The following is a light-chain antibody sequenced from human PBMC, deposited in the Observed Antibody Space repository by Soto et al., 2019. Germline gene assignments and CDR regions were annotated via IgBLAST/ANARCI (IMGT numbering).Light chain of an antibody. J-gene: IGKJ1*01. CDR1: QSVSSN. CDR3: QQYGSSTWT. Sequence: EIVMTHSPATLSVSPWEIATLSCWANQSVSSNLAWYQQKPGLAPRLLIYDASSRATGIPDRFSGSGSGTDFTLTISRLEPEDFAVYYCQQYGSSTWTFGQGTKVDIK. V-gene: IGKV3D-20*01. CDR2: DAS.